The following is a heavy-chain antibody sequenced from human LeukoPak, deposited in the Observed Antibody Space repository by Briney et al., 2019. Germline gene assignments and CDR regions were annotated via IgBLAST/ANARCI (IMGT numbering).Heavy chain of an antibody. Sequence: GGSLRLSCAASGFTFSSYAMHWVRQAPGKGLEWVAVIWYDGSNKYYADSVKGRFTISRDNSKNTLYLQMNSLRAEDTAVYYCARGVKQQSYYFDYWGQGTLVTVSS. V-gene: IGHV3-33*08. D-gene: IGHD6-13*01. CDR1: GFTFSSYA. CDR2: IWYDGSNK. CDR3: ARGVKQQSYYFDY. J-gene: IGHJ4*02.